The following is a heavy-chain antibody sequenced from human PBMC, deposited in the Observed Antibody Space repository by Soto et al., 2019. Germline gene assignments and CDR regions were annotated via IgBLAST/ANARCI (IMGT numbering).Heavy chain of an antibody. CDR2: ISGSGGST. V-gene: IGHV3-23*01. CDR3: AKNVGRIGFLGEG. CDR1: GFTFSSYA. J-gene: IGHJ4*02. D-gene: IGHD3-16*01. Sequence: EVQLLESGGGLVQPGGALRLSCAASGFTFSSYAMSWVRQAPGKGLEWVSAISGSGGSTYYADSVKGRFTISRDNSKNTLYLQMNTLRAEDTAVYYCAKNVGRIGFLGEGWGQGTLVTVSS.